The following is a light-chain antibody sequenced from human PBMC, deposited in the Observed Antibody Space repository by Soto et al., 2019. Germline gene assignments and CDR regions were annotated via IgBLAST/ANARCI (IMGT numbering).Light chain of an antibody. J-gene: IGKJ5*01. CDR2: DAS. CDR3: QQYDRSQGT. CDR1: QSVSSY. V-gene: IGKV3-11*01. Sequence: EIVLTQSPATLSLSPGERATLSCRASQSVSSYLAWYQQKPGQAPRLLIYDASNRATGIPARFSGSGSGTDFTLTISRLEPEDFAVYYCQQYDRSQGTFGQGTRLEIK.